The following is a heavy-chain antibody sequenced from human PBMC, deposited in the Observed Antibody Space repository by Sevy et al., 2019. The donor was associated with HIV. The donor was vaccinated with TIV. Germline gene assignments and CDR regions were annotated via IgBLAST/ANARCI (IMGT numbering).Heavy chain of an antibody. CDR1: GYYFTGYY. V-gene: IGHV1-2*02. D-gene: IGHD3-10*01. CDR2: INPNGGGT. Sequence: ASVKVSCKASGYYFTGYYVHWVRQAPGQGLEWMGWINPNGGGTNIGQKFHGRVTMSRDTSITTAYMELTRLRSNDTGVYICARSVYGSGTHLNDYWGQGTLVTVSS. CDR3: ARSVYGSGTHLNDY. J-gene: IGHJ4*02.